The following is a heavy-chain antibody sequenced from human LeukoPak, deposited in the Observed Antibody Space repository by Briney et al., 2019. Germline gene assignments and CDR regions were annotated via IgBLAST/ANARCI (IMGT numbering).Heavy chain of an antibody. D-gene: IGHD3-22*01. Sequence: PGGSLRLSCAASGFNFANHAMSWVRQTAGKGLEWVSAISGGGDITYYADSVKGRFTISRDNSKDTLFLQMHSLRPGDTAVYYCAKVRYDSSGYQSPYFDYWGQGILVTVSS. CDR2: ISGGGDIT. V-gene: IGHV3-23*01. CDR1: GFNFANHA. CDR3: AKVRYDSSGYQSPYFDY. J-gene: IGHJ4*02.